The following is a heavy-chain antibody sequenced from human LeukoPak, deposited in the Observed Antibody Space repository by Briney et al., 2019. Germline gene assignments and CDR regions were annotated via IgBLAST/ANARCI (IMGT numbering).Heavy chain of an antibody. Sequence: PGGSLRLSCTASGSTVSSNYMSWVRQAPGKGLEWVSVIYSGGSTYYADSVKGRFTISRDNSKNTLYLQMNSLRAEDTAVYYCARAHRSGWYIDYWGQGTLVTVSS. CDR2: IYSGGST. CDR3: ARAHRSGWYIDY. CDR1: GSTVSSNY. J-gene: IGHJ4*02. D-gene: IGHD6-19*01. V-gene: IGHV3-66*01.